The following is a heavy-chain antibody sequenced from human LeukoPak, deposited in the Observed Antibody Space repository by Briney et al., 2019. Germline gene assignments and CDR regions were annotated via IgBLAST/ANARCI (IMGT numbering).Heavy chain of an antibody. J-gene: IGHJ5*01. D-gene: IGHD2-21*02. CDR2: IIPIFGTA. CDR3: ARVAICGGDCYFVTDWFDS. V-gene: IGHV1-69*06. Sequence: ASVKVSCKASGYTFTSYGISWVRQAPGQGLEWMGGIIPIFGTANYAQKFQGRVTITADKSTSTAYMELSSLRSQDTAVYYCARVAICGGDCYFVTDWFDSWGQGTLVTVSS. CDR1: GYTFTSYG.